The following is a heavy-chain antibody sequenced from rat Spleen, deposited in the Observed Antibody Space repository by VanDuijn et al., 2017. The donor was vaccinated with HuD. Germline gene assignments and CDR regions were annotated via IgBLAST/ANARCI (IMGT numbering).Heavy chain of an antibody. Sequence: EVQLVESGGGLVQPGRSLKLSCAASGFTFSNYYMAWVRQAPTKGLEWVAYISTGGDNTYYRDSVQGRFTISRDNAKSTLYLQLDSLRSEDTATYYWTTDTFYDVTYYPGGFDYWGQGVMVTVSS. CDR3: TTDTFYDVTYYPGGFDY. J-gene: IGHJ2*01. CDR2: ISTGGDNT. D-gene: IGHD1-12*02. V-gene: IGHV5-27*01. CDR1: GFTFSNYY.